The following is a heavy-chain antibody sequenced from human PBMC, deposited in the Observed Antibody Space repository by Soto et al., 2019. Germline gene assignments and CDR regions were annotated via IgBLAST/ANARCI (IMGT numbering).Heavy chain of an antibody. CDR1: GFDFNIYW. J-gene: IGHJ4*02. Sequence: VQLVESGGGLVQPGGSLRLSCATSGFDFNIYWMHWARQVPGKGLVWLSRINQDGTSAGYADSVRGRFTISRDNAKKTVYLQVNRLRVEDTAVYYWVEEGGAGTGYWGQGTLVTVSS. D-gene: IGHD1-1*01. CDR3: VEEGGAGTGY. V-gene: IGHV3-74*01. CDR2: INQDGTSA.